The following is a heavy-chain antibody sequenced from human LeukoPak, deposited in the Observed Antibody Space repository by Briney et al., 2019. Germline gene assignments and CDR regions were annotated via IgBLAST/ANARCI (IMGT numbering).Heavy chain of an antibody. CDR1: GYTFTGYY. J-gene: IGHJ3*02. D-gene: IGHD6-19*01. CDR3: ARANSSRRAFDM. Sequence: GASVKVSCKASGYTFTGYYMHWVRQAPGQGLEWMGWINPNSGGTNYAQNFQGWVTLTRDTSISTAYMELNRLRFDDTAVYYCARANSSRRAFDMWGQGTMVTVSS. CDR2: INPNSGGT. V-gene: IGHV1-2*04.